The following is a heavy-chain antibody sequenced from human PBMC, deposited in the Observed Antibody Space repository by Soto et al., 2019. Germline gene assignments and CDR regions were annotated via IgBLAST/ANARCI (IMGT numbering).Heavy chain of an antibody. J-gene: IGHJ6*02. V-gene: IGHV3-23*01. CDR1: GFTFSSYA. D-gene: IGHD3-10*01. Sequence: EVQLLESGGGLVQPGGSLRLSCAASGFTFSSYAMSWVRQAPGKGLEWVSAISGSGGSTYYADSVKGRFTISRDNSKNTLYLQMNSRRAEDTAGYYCAPGRGVNFYYGMDVWGQGTTVTVSS. CDR2: ISGSGGST. CDR3: APGRGVNFYYGMDV.